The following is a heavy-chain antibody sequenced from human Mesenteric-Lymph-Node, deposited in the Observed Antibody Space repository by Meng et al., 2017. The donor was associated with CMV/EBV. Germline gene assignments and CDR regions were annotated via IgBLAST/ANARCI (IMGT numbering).Heavy chain of an antibody. D-gene: IGHD2-21*01. CDR1: GFTFSDYY. CDR2: SSSSGSTI. Sequence: GESLKISCAASGFTFSDYYMSWIRQAPGKGLEWVSYSSSSGSTIYYAESVKGRFTIYRDNAKNSLYLQMNSLRAEDTAVYYCATRPYCGDECYFDYWGQGTLVTVSS. CDR3: ATRPYCGDECYFDY. V-gene: IGHV3-11*04. J-gene: IGHJ4*02.